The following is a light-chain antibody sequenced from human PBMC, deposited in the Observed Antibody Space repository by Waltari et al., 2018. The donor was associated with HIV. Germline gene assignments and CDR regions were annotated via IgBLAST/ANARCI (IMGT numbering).Light chain of an antibody. Sequence: QSALTQPASVSGSPGQSLPMSCTGTRSYVVGYNFVSWYQQHPGKVPKLIIYEVAKRPSGVSDRFSGSKSGNTASLTISGLQAEDEADYYCSSYTGTSTLVFGGGTKLTVL. J-gene: IGLJ2*01. CDR1: RSYVVGYNF. V-gene: IGLV2-14*01. CDR2: EVA. CDR3: SSYTGTSTLV.